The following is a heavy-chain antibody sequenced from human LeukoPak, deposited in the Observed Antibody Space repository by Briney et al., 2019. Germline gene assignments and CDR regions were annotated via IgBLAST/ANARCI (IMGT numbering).Heavy chain of an antibody. CDR3: ARGRGYSYGLFDY. D-gene: IGHD5-18*01. CDR2: INHSGST. CDR1: GGSFSGYY. Sequence: SETLSLTCAVYGGSFSGYYWSSIRQPPGKGLEWIGEINHSGSTNYNPSLKSRVTISVDTSKNQFSLKLSSVTAADTAVYHCARGRGYSYGLFDYWGQGTLVTVSS. J-gene: IGHJ4*02. V-gene: IGHV4-34*01.